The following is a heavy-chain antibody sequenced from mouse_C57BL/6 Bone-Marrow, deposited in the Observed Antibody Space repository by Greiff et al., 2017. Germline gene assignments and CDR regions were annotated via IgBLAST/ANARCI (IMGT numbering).Heavy chain of an antibody. Sequence: QVQLQQPGAELVKPGASVKLSCKASGYTFTSYWMQWVKQRPGHGLEWIGEIDPSDSYTNYNQKFKGKATLTVDTSSSTAYMQLSSLTSEDSAVYYCAREGYYGSSWFAYWGQGTLVTVSA. CDR2: IDPSDSYT. CDR3: AREGYYGSSWFAY. J-gene: IGHJ3*01. D-gene: IGHD1-1*01. V-gene: IGHV1-50*01. CDR1: GYTFTSYW.